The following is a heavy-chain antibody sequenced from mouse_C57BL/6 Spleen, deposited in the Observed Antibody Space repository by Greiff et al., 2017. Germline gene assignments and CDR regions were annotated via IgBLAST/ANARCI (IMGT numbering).Heavy chain of an antibody. D-gene: IGHD4-1*01. CDR1: GYTFTSYW. J-gene: IGHJ1*03. CDR3: AKLTGTLRYFDV. V-gene: IGHV1-64*01. CDR2: IHPNSGST. Sequence: VQLQQSGAELVKPGASVTLSCKASGYTFTSYWMHWVKQRPGQGLEWIGMIHPNSGSTNYNEKFKSKATLTVDKSSSTAYMQLSSLTSEDSAVYYCAKLTGTLRYFDVWGTGTTVTVSS.